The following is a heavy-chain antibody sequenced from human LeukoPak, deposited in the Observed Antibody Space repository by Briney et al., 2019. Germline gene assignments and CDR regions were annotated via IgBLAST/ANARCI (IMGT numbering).Heavy chain of an antibody. Sequence: SETLSLTCTVSGGSISITSYYWGWIRQPPGKGLEWIGSIYYSGSTYYNPSLKSRVTISVDTSKNQFSLKLSSVTAADTAVYYCAKDWYSFTVVTPFSHWGQGTLVTVSS. J-gene: IGHJ4*02. CDR1: GGSISITSYY. V-gene: IGHV4-39*02. CDR2: IYYSGST. D-gene: IGHD4-23*01. CDR3: AKDWYSFTVVTPFSH.